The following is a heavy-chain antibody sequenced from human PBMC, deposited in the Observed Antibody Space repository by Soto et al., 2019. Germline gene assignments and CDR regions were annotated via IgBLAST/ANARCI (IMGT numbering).Heavy chain of an antibody. Sequence: SETLSLTCTVSGGSISSGGYYWSWIRQHPGKGLEWIGYIYYSGSTYYNPSLKSRVTISVDTSKNQFSLKLSSVTAAVTAVYYCAMSMTTYHPVWGQGTTVTVSS. CDR1: GGSISSGGYY. D-gene: IGHD4-4*01. CDR3: AMSMTTYHPV. V-gene: IGHV4-31*03. J-gene: IGHJ6*02. CDR2: IYYSGST.